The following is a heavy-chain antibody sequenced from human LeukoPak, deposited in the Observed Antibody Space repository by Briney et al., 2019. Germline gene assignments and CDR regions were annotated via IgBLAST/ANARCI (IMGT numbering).Heavy chain of an antibody. CDR1: GYTFTSYD. V-gene: IGHV1-8*01. D-gene: IGHD7-27*01. Sequence: GASVTVSCKASGYTFTSYDINWVRQATGQGLEWMGWMDPNSGNTGYAQKFQGRVTMTRNTSISTAYMELSSLRSEDTAVYYCARLTVDPGVYYYGMDVWGQGTTVTVSS. CDR2: MDPNSGNT. J-gene: IGHJ6*02. CDR3: ARLTVDPGVYYYGMDV.